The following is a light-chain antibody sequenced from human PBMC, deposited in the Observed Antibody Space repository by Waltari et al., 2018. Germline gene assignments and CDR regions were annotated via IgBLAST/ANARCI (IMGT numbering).Light chain of an antibody. CDR1: QPILNC. CDR2: AAS. CDR3: QQSHLTPT. J-gene: IGKJ4*01. V-gene: IGKV1-39*01. Sequence: DIQMTQSPPSLSASVGDTVTISCRASQPILNCLTWYQHKPGKAPKLLIYAASTWQSGVPSRFSGSGSGTDFALTITSLQPEDFATYYCQQSHLTPTCGGGTKVQI.